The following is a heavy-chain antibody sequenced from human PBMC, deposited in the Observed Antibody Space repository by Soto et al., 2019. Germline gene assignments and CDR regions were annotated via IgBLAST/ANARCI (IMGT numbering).Heavy chain of an antibody. J-gene: IGHJ5*02. CDR2: IWYDGSNK. D-gene: IGHD3-9*01. Sequence: QVQLVESGGGVVQPGRSLRLSCAASGFTFSSYGMHWVRQAPGKGLEWVAVIWYDGSNKYYADSVKGRFTISRDNSKNTLYPQMNSLRAEDTAVYYCARDQLRYFDWETVLRNWFDPWGQGTLVTVSS. V-gene: IGHV3-33*01. CDR3: ARDQLRYFDWETVLRNWFDP. CDR1: GFTFSSYG.